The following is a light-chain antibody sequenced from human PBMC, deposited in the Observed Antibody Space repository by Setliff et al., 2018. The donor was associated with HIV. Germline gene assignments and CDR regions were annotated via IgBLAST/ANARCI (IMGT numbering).Light chain of an antibody. J-gene: IGLJ1*01. CDR2: RNN. Sequence: SVLTQPPSASGTPGQRVTISCSGSSSNIGTNYVYWYQQLPGTAPKLLIYRNNQRPSGVPDRFSGSKSGTSASLAISGLRSEDEADYYCQSYDSSLSGLYVFGTGTKVTVL. V-gene: IGLV1-47*01. CDR1: SSNIGTNY. CDR3: QSYDSSLSGLYV.